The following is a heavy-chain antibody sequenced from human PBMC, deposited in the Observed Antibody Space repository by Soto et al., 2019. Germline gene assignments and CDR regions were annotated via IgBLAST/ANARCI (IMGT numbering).Heavy chain of an antibody. D-gene: IGHD2-15*01. CDR2: INHSGST. Sequence: SETLSLTCAVYGGSFSGYYWSWIRQPPGKGLEWIGEINHSGSTNYNPSLKSRVTISVDTSKNQFSLKLSSVTAADTAVYYCARLQNCSGGSCYSVNYYYYYMDVWGKGTTVTVSS. CDR1: GGSFSGYY. J-gene: IGHJ6*03. V-gene: IGHV4-34*01. CDR3: ARLQNCSGGSCYSVNYYYYYMDV.